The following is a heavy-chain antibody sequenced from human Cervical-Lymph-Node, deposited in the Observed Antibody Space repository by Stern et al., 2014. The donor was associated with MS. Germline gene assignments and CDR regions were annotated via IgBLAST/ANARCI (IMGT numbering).Heavy chain of an antibody. J-gene: IGHJ3*02. Sequence: EQLVESGAEVKKPGASVKVSCKASGYTFTSYGISWVRQAHGQGLEWMGCISSCNGNTNYAQKPHGRANLTTDTSTSKAYMELRSLRSDDTAVYYCARGLLGSENAFDIWGQGTMVTVSS. CDR1: GYTFTSYG. CDR3: ARGLLGSENAFDI. CDR2: ISSCNGNT. V-gene: IGHV1-18*01. D-gene: IGHD2-15*01.